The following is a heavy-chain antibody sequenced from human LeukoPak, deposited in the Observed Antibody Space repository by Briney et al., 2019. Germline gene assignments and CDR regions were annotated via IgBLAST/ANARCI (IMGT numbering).Heavy chain of an antibody. CDR3: ATKQWLAPPPDS. CDR2: INADGTVT. D-gene: IGHD6-19*01. V-gene: IGHV3-74*01. J-gene: IGHJ4*02. CDR1: GFTFSKYW. Sequence: GGSLRLSCAASGFTFSKYWMLWVRQAPGKGLESVSRINADGTVTTYADSVKGRFTVSRDNADNTMFPQMNSVRDEDTAVYYCATKQWLAPPPDSWGQGTPVTVSS.